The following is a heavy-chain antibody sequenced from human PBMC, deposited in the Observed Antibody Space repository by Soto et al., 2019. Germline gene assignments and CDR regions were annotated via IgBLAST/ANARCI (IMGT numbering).Heavy chain of an antibody. CDR1: GDSVSSNSAA. V-gene: IGHV6-1*01. D-gene: IGHD3-10*01. J-gene: IGHJ6*02. CDR2: TYYRSKWYN. CDR3: SRGLNYYGSGSPSYGMDV. Sequence: PSQTLSLTCAISGDSVSSNSAAWNWIRQSPSRGLEWLGRTYYRSKWYNDYAVSVESRITVNPDPSKNQFPLQLNSVTPEDTAVYYCSRGLNYYGSGSPSYGMDVWGLGTTVTVSS.